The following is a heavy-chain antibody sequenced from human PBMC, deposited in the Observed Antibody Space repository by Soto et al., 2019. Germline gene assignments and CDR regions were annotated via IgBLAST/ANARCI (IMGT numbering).Heavy chain of an antibody. D-gene: IGHD2-2*01. Sequence: QVQLVQSGAEVKKPGASVKVSCKASGYTFTSYYMHWVRQAPGQGLECMGIINPSGGSTSYAQKFQVIVTMTRDKSTIKVYMDLSSLRSEDTAVYYCARDGSGTNCSSTSCYWFDHWGQGTLVTVSS. CDR1: GYTFTSYY. CDR3: ARDGSGTNCSSTSCYWFDH. CDR2: INPSGGST. J-gene: IGHJ5*02. V-gene: IGHV1-46*01.